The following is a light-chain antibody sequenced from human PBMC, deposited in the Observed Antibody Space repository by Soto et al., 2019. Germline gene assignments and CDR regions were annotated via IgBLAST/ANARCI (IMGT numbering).Light chain of an antibody. Sequence: EIVLTQSPGTLSLSPGERATLSWRASQSVSSTYLAWYQQNPGQAPRLLIYGASSRATGIPDRFSGSGSGTDFTLTISRLEPEDLAVYFCQQYGSSSYTFGQGTKLEIK. V-gene: IGKV3-20*01. J-gene: IGKJ2*01. CDR1: QSVSSTY. CDR3: QQYGSSSYT. CDR2: GAS.